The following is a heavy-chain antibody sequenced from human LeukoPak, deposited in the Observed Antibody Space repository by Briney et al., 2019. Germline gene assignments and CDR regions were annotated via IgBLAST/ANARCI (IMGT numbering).Heavy chain of an antibody. CDR2: MYYRGNT. Sequence: PSETLSLTCAVYGGSFSGYYWSWIRQPPGKGLEWIGYMYYRGNTNYDPSLKSRVTISIDTPNNQFSLKLSSVTAADTAVYYCATGVHGIAAAGDYYFDYWGQGTLVTVSS. D-gene: IGHD6-13*01. CDR1: GGSFSGYY. J-gene: IGHJ4*02. V-gene: IGHV4-59*01. CDR3: ATGVHGIAAAGDYYFDY.